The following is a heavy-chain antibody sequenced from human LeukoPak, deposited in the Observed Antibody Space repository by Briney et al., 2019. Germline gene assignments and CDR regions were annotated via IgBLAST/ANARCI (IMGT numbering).Heavy chain of an antibody. Sequence: SETLSLTCTVSGGSISSYYWSWIRQPPGKGLEWIGYMYYTGSISYNPSLKSRVTMSVDMSKNQFSLTLSSVTATDTAIYYCARADNTGWSSLDSWGQGTLVIVSS. V-gene: IGHV4-59*08. J-gene: IGHJ4*02. CDR3: ARADNTGWSSLDS. D-gene: IGHD6-19*01. CDR2: MYYTGSI. CDR1: GGSISSYY.